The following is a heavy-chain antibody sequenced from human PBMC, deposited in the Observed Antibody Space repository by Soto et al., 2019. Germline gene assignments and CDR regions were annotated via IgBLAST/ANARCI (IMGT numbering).Heavy chain of an antibody. J-gene: IGHJ4*02. CDR2: ISYDGDDQ. CDR3: PPARPSRIFMVRGVNVRGDDY. D-gene: IGHD3-10*01. CDR1: GFTFSDYG. Sequence: QVQLVASGGGVVQPGRSLRLSCAASGFTFSDYGMHWVRQAPGKGLEWVEVISYDGDDQYYVDSVTSRCTISRDNSKNTLYLQMISLIADQTAGHDSPPARPSRIFMVRGVNVRGDDYWGQGTLFTVAS. V-gene: IGHV3-30*03.